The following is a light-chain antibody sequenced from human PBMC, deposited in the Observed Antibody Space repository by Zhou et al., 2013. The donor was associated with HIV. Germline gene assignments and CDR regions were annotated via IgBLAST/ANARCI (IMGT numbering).Light chain of an antibody. CDR1: QTISSSY. Sequence: ESVLTQSPGTLSLSPGERATLSCGASQTISSSYLAWYQQKPGQAPRLLIYRASRRATGIPDRFSGGGSGTDFTLTINRLEPEDFAVYYCHHYGSTPFTFGGGTTVEVK. CDR2: RAS. J-gene: IGKJ4*01. V-gene: IGKV3-20*01. CDR3: HHYGSTPFT.